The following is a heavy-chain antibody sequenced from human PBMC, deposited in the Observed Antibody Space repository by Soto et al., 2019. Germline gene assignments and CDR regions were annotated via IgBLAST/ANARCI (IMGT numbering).Heavy chain of an antibody. D-gene: IGHD1-1*01. V-gene: IGHV3-21*01. CDR3: ARYANGLDY. Sequence: GGSLRLSCAASGFTFSGYTMNWVRQAPGKGLEWVSSISSSGSHMYYADSVRGRFTISRDNAKNSLYLQMNSLRGEDTAVYYCARYANGLDYWGQGTRVTXSS. J-gene: IGHJ4*02. CDR1: GFTFSGYT. CDR2: ISSSGSHM.